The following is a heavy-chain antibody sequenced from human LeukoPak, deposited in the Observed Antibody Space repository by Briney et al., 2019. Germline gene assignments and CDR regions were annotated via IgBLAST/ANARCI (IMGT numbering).Heavy chain of an antibody. V-gene: IGHV3-9*01. D-gene: IGHD3-10*01. Sequence: PGRSLRLSCAASGFTFDDYAMHWVRQAPGKGLEWVSGISWNSGSIGYADSVKGRFTISRDNAKNSLYLQMNSLRAEDTALYYCAKEGGPYGSGSYYPYFDYWGQGTLVTVSS. CDR3: AKEGGPYGSGSYYPYFDY. CDR1: GFTFDDYA. J-gene: IGHJ4*02. CDR2: ISWNSGSI.